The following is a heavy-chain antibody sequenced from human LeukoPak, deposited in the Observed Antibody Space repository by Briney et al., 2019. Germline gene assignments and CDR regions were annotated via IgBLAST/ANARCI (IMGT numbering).Heavy chain of an antibody. CDR3: ARGWKWLHPYGMDV. V-gene: IGHV1-2*02. CDR2: IKGNFGDT. J-gene: IGHJ6*02. CDR1: GYTFTGYY. D-gene: IGHD5-12*01. Sequence: ASVEVSCKASGYTFTGYYLHWVRQAPGQGLEWIGWIKGNFGDTYYTENFQGRVTMTRDTSASTAYMELSGLESGDTALYFCARGWKWLHPYGMDVWGQGTTVSVSS.